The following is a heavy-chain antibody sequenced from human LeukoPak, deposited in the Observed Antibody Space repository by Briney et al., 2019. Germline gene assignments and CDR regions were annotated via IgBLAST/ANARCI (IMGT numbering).Heavy chain of an antibody. Sequence: GESLKISCKGSGYSFSNYWIGWVRQIPGKGLEWMGIIYPGDSDTRYSPSFQGQVTISVDKSIATAYLQWSSLKASDTAMYYCARHKTQNSNWFEYIEYWGQGAQATVSS. D-gene: IGHD6-13*01. CDR3: ARHKTQNSNWFEYIEY. J-gene: IGHJ4*02. V-gene: IGHV5-51*01. CDR2: IYPGDSDT. CDR1: GYSFSNYW.